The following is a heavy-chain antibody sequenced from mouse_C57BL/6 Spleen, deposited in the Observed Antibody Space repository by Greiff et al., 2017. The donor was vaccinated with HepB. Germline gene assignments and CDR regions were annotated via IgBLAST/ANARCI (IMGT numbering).Heavy chain of an antibody. CDR3: IRDWETNGISFGYFDV. CDR1: GFTFSSYA. V-gene: IGHV5-9-1*02. Sequence: EVKLQESGAGLVKPGGSLKLSCAASGFTFSSYAMSWVRQTPEKRLEWVAYISSGGDYIYYADTVKGRFTISRDNARNTLYLQLRSLKSEDTAMYYFIRDWETNGISFGYFDVGGRDHSHRLL. J-gene: IGHJ1*01. CDR2: ISSGGDYI. D-gene: IGHD1-1*01.